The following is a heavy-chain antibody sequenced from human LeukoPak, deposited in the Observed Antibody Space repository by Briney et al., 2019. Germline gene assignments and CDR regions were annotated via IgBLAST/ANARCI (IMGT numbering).Heavy chain of an antibody. Sequence: GGSLRLSCAASGLTFSSYAMHWVRQAPGKGLEYVSAISSNGGSTLYANSVKGRFTISRDNSKNTLYLQMGSLRAEDMAVYYCARVDLLGYDYWGQGTLVTVSS. J-gene: IGHJ4*02. CDR2: ISSNGGST. CDR3: ARVDLLGYDY. V-gene: IGHV3-64*01. CDR1: GLTFSSYA. D-gene: IGHD1-26*01.